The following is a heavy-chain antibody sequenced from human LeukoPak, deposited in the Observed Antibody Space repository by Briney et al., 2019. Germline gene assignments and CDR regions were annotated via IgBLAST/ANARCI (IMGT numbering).Heavy chain of an antibody. Sequence: SETLSLTCAVYGGSFSGHYWSWIRLPPGKGLEWIGEINHSGSTNYNPSLKSRVTISVDTSKNQFSLKLSSVTAADTAVYYCARGRAYYDILTGQLSFDYWGQGTLVTVSS. V-gene: IGHV4-34*01. CDR1: GGSFSGHY. CDR2: INHSGST. D-gene: IGHD3-9*01. J-gene: IGHJ4*02. CDR3: ARGRAYYDILTGQLSFDY.